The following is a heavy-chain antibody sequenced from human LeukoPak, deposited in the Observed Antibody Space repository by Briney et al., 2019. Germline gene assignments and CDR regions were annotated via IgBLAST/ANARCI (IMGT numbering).Heavy chain of an antibody. CDR3: ARVISYYDFWSGYSIFDY. CDR2: INHSGST. CDR1: GGSVSSGSYY. D-gene: IGHD3-3*01. Sequence: PSETLSLTCTVSGGSVSSGSYYWSWIRQPPGKGLEWIGEINHSGSTNYNPSLKSRVTISVDTSKNQFSLKLSSVTAADTAVYYCARVISYYDFWSGYSIFDYWGQGTLVTVSS. J-gene: IGHJ4*02. V-gene: IGHV4-39*07.